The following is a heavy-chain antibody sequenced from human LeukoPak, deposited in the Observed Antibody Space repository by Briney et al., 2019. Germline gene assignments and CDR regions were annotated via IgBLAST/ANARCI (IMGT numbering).Heavy chain of an antibody. CDR3: ARDAQWLVPEGYFYYMDV. Sequence: PGGSLRLSCAASGFTFGSYEMNWVRHAPGRGLEWGSHISGGGESTVYPDAVKGRFTISRDNAKNSLYLQMNSLGAEDTAVYYCARDAQWLVPEGYFYYMDVWGKGTTVTVSS. CDR2: ISGGGEST. J-gene: IGHJ6*03. CDR1: GFTFGSYE. D-gene: IGHD6-19*01. V-gene: IGHV3-48*03.